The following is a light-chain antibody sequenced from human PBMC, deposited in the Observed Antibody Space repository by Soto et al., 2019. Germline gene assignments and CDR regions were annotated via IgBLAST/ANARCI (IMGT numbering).Light chain of an antibody. CDR1: SSDVGAYDY. Sequence: QSALTQPASVSGSPGQSIAIACTGTSSDVGAYDYVSWYQQHPGKAPKVMIYDVTNRPSGVSNRFSGSKSGNTASLTISGLQAEDEADYSCSSYTSSSTYVFGTGTKVTVL. CDR2: DVT. J-gene: IGLJ1*01. V-gene: IGLV2-14*01. CDR3: SSYTSSSTYV.